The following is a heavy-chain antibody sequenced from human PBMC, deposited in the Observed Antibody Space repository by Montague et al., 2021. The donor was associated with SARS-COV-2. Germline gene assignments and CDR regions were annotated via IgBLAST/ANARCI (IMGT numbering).Heavy chain of an antibody. Sequence: SETLSLTCAVYSGSLSNYYWTWIRQPPRKGLEWIGEINHSGSTNYNPSLKGRVTISVDTSKNQFSLKLSSVTAAGTAVYFCARGGIAARRHYFEYWGQGTLVTVSS. CDR2: INHSGST. CDR3: ARGGIAARRHYFEY. J-gene: IGHJ4*02. V-gene: IGHV4-34*01. CDR1: SGSLSNYY. D-gene: IGHD6-6*01.